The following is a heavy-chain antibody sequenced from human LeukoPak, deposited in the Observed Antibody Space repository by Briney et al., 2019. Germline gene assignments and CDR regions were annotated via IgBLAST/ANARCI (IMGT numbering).Heavy chain of an antibody. CDR3: ATTPGLYYFDY. J-gene: IGHJ4*02. CDR1: GFTFSSYG. CDR2: ISSSGSTI. V-gene: IGHV3-48*04. Sequence: PGGSLRLSCAASGFTFSSYGMHWVRLAPGKGLEWVSYISSSGSTIYYADSVKGRFTISRDNAKNSLYLQMNSLRAEDTAVYYCATTPGLYYFDYWGQGTLVTVSS.